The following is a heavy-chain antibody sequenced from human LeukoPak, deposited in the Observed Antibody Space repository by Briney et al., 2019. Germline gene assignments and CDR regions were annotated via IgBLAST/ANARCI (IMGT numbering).Heavy chain of an antibody. CDR3: ARVPRIDCSGGSCRRRGTYGMDV. Sequence: PGGSLRLSCAASGFTFSSYSMNWVRQAPGKGLEWVSVIWYDGSNKYYADSVKGRFTISRDNSKNTLYLQMNSLRAEDTAAYYCARVPRIDCSGGSCRRRGTYGMDVWGQGTTVTVSS. D-gene: IGHD2-15*01. J-gene: IGHJ6*02. CDR1: GFTFSSYS. V-gene: IGHV3-33*08. CDR2: IWYDGSNK.